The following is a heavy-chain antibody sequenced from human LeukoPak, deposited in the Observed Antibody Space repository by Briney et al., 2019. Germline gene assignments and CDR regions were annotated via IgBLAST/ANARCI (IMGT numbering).Heavy chain of an antibody. CDR3: ARGGASDWNYDYYYMDV. CDR2: IIPIFGTA. Sequence: ASVKVSCKASGGTFSSYAISWVRQAPGQGLEWMGGIIPIFGTANYAQKFQGRVTITADKSTSTAYMELSSLRSEDTAVYYCARGGASDWNYDYYYMDVWGKGTTVTVSS. J-gene: IGHJ6*03. CDR1: GGTFSSYA. V-gene: IGHV1-69*06. D-gene: IGHD1-1*01.